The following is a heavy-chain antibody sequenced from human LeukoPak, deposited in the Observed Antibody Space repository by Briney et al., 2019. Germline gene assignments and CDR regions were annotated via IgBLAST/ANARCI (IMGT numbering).Heavy chain of an antibody. Sequence: PGGSLRLSCAASGFTFSSYAMSWVRQAPGKGLEWVSVIGSGSVDKHYADTVRGRFTISRDNAKNSLYLQMNSLRAEDTAVYYCAELGITMIGGVWGKGTTVTISS. CDR2: IGSGSVDK. V-gene: IGHV3-23*01. CDR1: GFTFSSYA. D-gene: IGHD3-10*02. CDR3: AELGITMIGGV. J-gene: IGHJ6*04.